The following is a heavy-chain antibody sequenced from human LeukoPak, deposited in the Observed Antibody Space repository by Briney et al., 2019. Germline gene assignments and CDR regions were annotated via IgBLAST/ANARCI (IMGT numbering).Heavy chain of an antibody. CDR1: GFTFSSYA. CDR3: AKVGTSCYAADY. CDR2: ISGSGGST. D-gene: IGHD2-2*01. V-gene: IGHV3-23*01. Sequence: GGSLRLSCAASGFTFSSYAMSWVRQAPGKGLEWVSAISGSGGSTYYADSVKGRSTISRDNSKNTLYLQMNSLRAEDTAVYYCAKVGTSCYAADYWGQGTLVTVSS. J-gene: IGHJ4*02.